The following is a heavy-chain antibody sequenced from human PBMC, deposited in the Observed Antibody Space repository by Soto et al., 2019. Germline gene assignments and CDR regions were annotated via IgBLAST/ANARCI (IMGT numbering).Heavy chain of an antibody. Sequence: EVQLVQSGGGLVQPGGSLRVSCVGSGYTFSSYEIYWVRQAPGKGLEWISYISTSSDNMNNADAVKGRFTISRDNAKNSLYLQMNTLRVEDTGVCYCARNGGGLDVWGQGTTVTVSS. CDR2: ISTSSDNM. V-gene: IGHV3-48*03. D-gene: IGHD3-10*01. CDR3: ARNGGGLDV. J-gene: IGHJ6*02. CDR1: GYTFSSYE.